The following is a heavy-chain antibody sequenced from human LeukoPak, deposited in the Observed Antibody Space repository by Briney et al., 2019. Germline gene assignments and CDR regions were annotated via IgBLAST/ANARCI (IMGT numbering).Heavy chain of an antibody. V-gene: IGHV3-7*03. D-gene: IGHD4-17*01. Sequence: GSLRLSFAASGFTLSSYWMSWVRQVPGKGLEWVANIKQDGSEKHYVDSVKDRLTISRDNAKNSLYLQMSSLRAEDTAVYYCARAVTTDYWGQGTLVTVSS. CDR3: ARAVTTDY. CDR2: IKQDGSEK. J-gene: IGHJ4*02. CDR1: GFTLSSYW.